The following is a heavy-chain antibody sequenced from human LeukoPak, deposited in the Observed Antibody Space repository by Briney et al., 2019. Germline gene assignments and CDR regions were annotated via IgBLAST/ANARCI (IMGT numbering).Heavy chain of an antibody. V-gene: IGHV2-5*01. D-gene: IGHD3-22*01. CDR2: IYWNDHK. Sequence: SGPTLVKPTQTLTLTCTFSGFSLTTSGVGVGWIRQPPGKALEWLALIYWNDHKPYSPALRSRLTVTKDTSKNQVVLTMTNMDPVDTATYYCAHSYDTGGNYYSRFDYWGQGTLVTVPS. CDR3: AHSYDTGGNYYSRFDY. CDR1: GFSLTTSGVG. J-gene: IGHJ4*02.